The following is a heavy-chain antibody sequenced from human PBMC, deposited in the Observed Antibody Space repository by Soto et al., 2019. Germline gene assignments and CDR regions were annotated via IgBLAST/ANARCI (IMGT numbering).Heavy chain of an antibody. CDR1: GYSLTSHY. V-gene: IGHV1-58*02. CDR3: AAASSTSGGYYGMDV. Sequence: ASVKVSCKAIGYSLTSHYMHWVRQARVQRLEWIGRIVPGSVHTNYAQKFQERVTITRDMSTTTAYMELSSLRSEDTAVYYCAAASSTSGGYYGMDVWGQGTTVTVS. D-gene: IGHD2-2*01. CDR2: IVPGSVHT. J-gene: IGHJ6*02.